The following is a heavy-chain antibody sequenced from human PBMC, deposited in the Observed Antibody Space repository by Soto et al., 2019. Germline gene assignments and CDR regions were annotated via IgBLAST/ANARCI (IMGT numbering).Heavy chain of an antibody. J-gene: IGHJ4*02. Sequence: QVQLQESGPGLVKPSETLSLTCTVSGGSISSYYWSWIRQPPGKGLEWIGYIYYSGSTNYNPSLKSRVTISVDTSKNQFSLKLSSVTAADTAVYYCARGRGYYGSGSLAPLDYWGQGTLVTVSS. CDR3: ARGRGYYGSGSLAPLDY. D-gene: IGHD3-10*01. CDR2: IYYSGST. CDR1: GGSISSYY. V-gene: IGHV4-59*12.